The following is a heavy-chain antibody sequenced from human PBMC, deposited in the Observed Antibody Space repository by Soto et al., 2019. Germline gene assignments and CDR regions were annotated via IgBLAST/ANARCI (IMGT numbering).Heavy chain of an antibody. D-gene: IGHD1-1*01. CDR2: ISGSGAST. V-gene: IGHV3-23*01. CDR3: AFPRPGDNLYYFDY. Sequence: EVQLLESGGGLVQPGGSLRLSCAASGFTFSSYAMSWVRQAPGKGLEWVSSISGSGASTYYADSVKGRFTISRDNSKNTLYLQMNSPRAEDTAVYYWAFPRPGDNLYYFDYWGQGTLVTVSS. CDR1: GFTFSSYA. J-gene: IGHJ4*02.